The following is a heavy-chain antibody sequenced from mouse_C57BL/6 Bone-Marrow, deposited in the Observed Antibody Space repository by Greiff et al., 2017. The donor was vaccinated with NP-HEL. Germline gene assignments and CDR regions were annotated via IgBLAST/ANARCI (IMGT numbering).Heavy chain of an antibody. Sequence: VQGVESGPELVKPGASVKISCKASGYAFSSSWMNWVKQRPGKGLEWIGRIYPGDGDTNYNGKFKGKATLTADKSSSTAYMQLSSLTSEDSAVYFCATYGSSYWYFDVWGTGTTVTVSS. CDR1: GYAFSSSW. D-gene: IGHD1-1*01. J-gene: IGHJ1*03. CDR3: ATYGSSYWYFDV. CDR2: IYPGDGDT. V-gene: IGHV1-82*01.